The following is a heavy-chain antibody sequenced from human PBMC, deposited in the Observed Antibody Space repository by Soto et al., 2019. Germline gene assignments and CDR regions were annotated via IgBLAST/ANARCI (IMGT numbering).Heavy chain of an antibody. J-gene: IGHJ6*02. V-gene: IGHV3-23*01. CDR3: AKGRSYYYYYGVDV. CDR2: IIDSGAST. Sequence: GGSLRLSCAASGFTFRSCAMGWFRQAPGKGLEWVSDIIDSGASTYYADSVKGRFTISRDNSKSTLYLQMNSLRAEDTALYYCAKGRSYYYYYGVDVCGQGTTVTVSS. CDR1: GFTFRSCA.